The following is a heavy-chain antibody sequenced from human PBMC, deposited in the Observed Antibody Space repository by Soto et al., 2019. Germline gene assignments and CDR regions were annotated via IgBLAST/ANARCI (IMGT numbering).Heavy chain of an antibody. D-gene: IGHD6-19*01. Sequence: GGSLRLSCAASGFTFSSYAMSWVRQAPGKGLEWVSAISGSGGSTYYADSGKGRFTISRDNSNNTLYLQMNSMRAVVTAIYYCPKDLSAVAGTSYYYYGMDVGDQETKDNASS. CDR3: PKDLSAVAGTSYYYYGMDV. J-gene: IGHJ6*02. CDR1: GFTFSSYA. CDR2: ISGSGGST. V-gene: IGHV3-23*01.